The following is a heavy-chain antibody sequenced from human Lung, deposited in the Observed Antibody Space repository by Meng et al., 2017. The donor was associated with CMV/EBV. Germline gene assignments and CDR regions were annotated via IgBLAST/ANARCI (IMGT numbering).Heavy chain of an antibody. D-gene: IGHD3-10*01. V-gene: IGHV4-4*02. CDR3: LRRSGGSV. CDR2: IPHRGSS. J-gene: IGHJ1*01. CDR1: GDSITNHNW. Sequence: QVQLRESGPALVKPSETLYCTCAVSGDSITNHNWWAWVRQPPGKGLEWIGEIPHRGSSAYNPSLKSRVSMSIDKSKNQFSLKLTSVTAADTVVYHCLRRSGGSVWGQGTLVTVSS.